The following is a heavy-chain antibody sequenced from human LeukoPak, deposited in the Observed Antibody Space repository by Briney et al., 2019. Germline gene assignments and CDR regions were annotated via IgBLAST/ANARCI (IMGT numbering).Heavy chain of an antibody. Sequence: SETLSLTCTVSGGSISSYYWSWIRQPPGKGLEWIGEINHSGSTNYNPSLKSRVTISVDTSKNQFSLKLSSVTAADTAVYYCARGARRDSSSWYRSYYYMDVWGKGTTVTVSS. CDR2: INHSGST. V-gene: IGHV4-34*01. CDR3: ARGARRDSSSWYRSYYYMDV. D-gene: IGHD6-13*01. CDR1: GGSISSYY. J-gene: IGHJ6*03.